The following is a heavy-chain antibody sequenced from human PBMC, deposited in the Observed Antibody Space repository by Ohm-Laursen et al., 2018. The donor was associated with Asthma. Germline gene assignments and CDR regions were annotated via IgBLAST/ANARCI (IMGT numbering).Heavy chain of an antibody. J-gene: IGHJ4*02. CDR1: GFTFSSYA. CDR3: ASGAVAVAGTTGLDY. Sequence: SLRLSCAASGFTFSSYAMHWVRQAPGKGLEWVSLISYDGRNDYYADSVKGRFTISRDNSKNTLYLQMSSLRAEDTAVFYCASGAVAVAGTTGLDYWGQGTLVTVSS. V-gene: IGHV3-30*04. D-gene: IGHD6-19*01. CDR2: ISYDGRND.